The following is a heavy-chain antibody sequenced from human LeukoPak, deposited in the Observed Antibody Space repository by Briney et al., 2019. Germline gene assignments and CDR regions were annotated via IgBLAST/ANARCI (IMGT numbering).Heavy chain of an antibody. CDR1: GFTVSSNY. D-gene: IGHD3-22*01. J-gene: IGHJ3*02. Sequence: AEGSLSLSCAASGFTVSSNYMNWVRQAPGKGLEWVSVIYSGGSTYYADSVKGRFTISRDNSKNTLYLQMNSLRAEDTAVYYCAGTYYYDKGAFDIWGQGTMVTVSS. V-gene: IGHV3-53*01. CDR3: AGTYYYDKGAFDI. CDR2: IYSGGST.